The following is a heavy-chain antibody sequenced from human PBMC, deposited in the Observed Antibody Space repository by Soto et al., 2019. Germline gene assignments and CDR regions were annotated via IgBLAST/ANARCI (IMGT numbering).Heavy chain of an antibody. CDR2: INSDGSGT. CDR3: SSDDEGYKMGY. D-gene: IGHD2-8*01. V-gene: IGHV3-74*01. Sequence: EVQLVESGGGLVKPGGTLRLSCAASGFTFSNYWMDWVRQAPGKGLVWVSRINSDGSGTRYADSVTGRFTIFRDNAKKMLDLQMNRLRAEDTAVYYCSSDDEGYKMGYWGKGTLVTVSS. CDR1: GFTFSNYW. J-gene: IGHJ4*02.